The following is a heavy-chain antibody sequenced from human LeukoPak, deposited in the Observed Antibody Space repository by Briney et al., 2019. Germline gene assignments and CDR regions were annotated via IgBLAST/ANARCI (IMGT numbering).Heavy chain of an antibody. J-gene: IGHJ5*02. V-gene: IGHV4-30-4*01. CDR2: IYYSGST. CDR3: ARASSYYDFWSGLXWFDP. D-gene: IGHD3-3*01. CDR1: SGSISSGDYY. Sequence: SETLSLTCTVSSGSISSGDYYWSWIRQPPGKGLEWIGYIYYSGSTYYNPSLKSRVTISVDTSKNHFSLKLSSVTAADTAVYYCARASSYYDFWSGLXWFDPWXQGTLVXVXS.